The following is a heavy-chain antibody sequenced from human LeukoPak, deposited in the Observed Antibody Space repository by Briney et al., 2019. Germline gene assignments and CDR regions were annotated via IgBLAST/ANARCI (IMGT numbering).Heavy chain of an antibody. CDR2: INPNSGGT. Sequence: ASVKVSCKASGYTFTGYYMHWVRQAPGQGLECMGWINPNSGGTNYAQKFQGRVTMTRDTSISTAYMELSRLRSDDTAVYYCARDSELYYDFWSGYPSPGYFDYWGQGTLVTVSS. J-gene: IGHJ4*02. CDR1: GYTFTGYY. D-gene: IGHD3-3*01. CDR3: ARDSELYYDFWSGYPSPGYFDY. V-gene: IGHV1-2*02.